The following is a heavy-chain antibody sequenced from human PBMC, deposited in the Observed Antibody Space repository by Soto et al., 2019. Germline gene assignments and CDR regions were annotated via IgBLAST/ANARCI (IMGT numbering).Heavy chain of an antibody. CDR2: ISSSSSYI. CDR1: GFTFSGYS. Sequence: GGSLRLSCAASGFTFSGYSMNWVRQAPGKGLEWVSSISSSSSYIYYADSVKGRFTISRDVAKNSLYLQMNCLRAEDTAVYYCARESPSSAYNRFDPWPQGTLVTVCS. V-gene: IGHV3-21*01. CDR3: ARESPSSAYNRFDP. D-gene: IGHD2-2*01. J-gene: IGHJ5*02.